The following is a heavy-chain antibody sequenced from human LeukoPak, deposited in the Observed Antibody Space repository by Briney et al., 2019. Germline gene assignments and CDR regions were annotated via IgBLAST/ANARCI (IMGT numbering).Heavy chain of an antibody. CDR1: GGSISSGGYY. CDR2: IYYSGST. Sequence: SETLSLTCTVSGGSISSGGYYWSWIRQHPGKGLEWIGYIYYSGSTYYNPSLKSRVTISVDTSKNQFSLKLSSVTAADTAVYYCARLTVVRGVYWGNWFDPWGQGTLVTVSS. V-gene: IGHV4-31*03. CDR3: ARLTVVRGVYWGNWFDP. D-gene: IGHD3-10*01. J-gene: IGHJ5*02.